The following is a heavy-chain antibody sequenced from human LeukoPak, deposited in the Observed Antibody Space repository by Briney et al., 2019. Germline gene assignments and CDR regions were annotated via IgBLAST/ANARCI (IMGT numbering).Heavy chain of an antibody. V-gene: IGHV3-23*01. CDR2: ISASGGSS. CDR3: ARQAGGYYLPFDH. D-gene: IGHD3-22*01. J-gene: IGHJ4*02. Sequence: GGSLRLSCAASGFTFSSSAVSWVRQAPGKGLEWVSAISASGGSSYYADSVKGRFTISRDNSKNTLYLQMNCLRAEDTAVYHCARQAGGYYLPFDHWGQGTLVTVSS. CDR1: GFTFSSSA.